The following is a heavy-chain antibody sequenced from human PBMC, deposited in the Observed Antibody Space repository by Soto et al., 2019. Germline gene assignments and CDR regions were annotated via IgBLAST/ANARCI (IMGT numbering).Heavy chain of an antibody. CDR3: ARNVAATGYYYYGMDV. CDR1: GYSFTSYW. D-gene: IGHD6-19*01. J-gene: IGHJ6*02. V-gene: IGHV5-51*01. Sequence: GESLKISCKGSGYSFTSYWIGWVRQMPGKGLEWMGIIYPGDSDTRYSPSFQGQVTISADKSISTAYLQWSSLKASDTAMYYCARNVAATGYYYYGMDVWGQGTTVTVS. CDR2: IYPGDSDT.